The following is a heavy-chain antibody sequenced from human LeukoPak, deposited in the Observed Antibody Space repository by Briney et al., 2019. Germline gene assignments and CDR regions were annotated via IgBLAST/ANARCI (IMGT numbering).Heavy chain of an antibody. CDR2: IDPSDSYT. Sequence: GESLKISCKGSGYSFTYYWIGWVRQMPGKGLEWMGRIDPSDSYTNYSPSFQGHVTISADKSISTAYLQWSSLKASDTAMYYCAGAGIAVAGNAEYFQHWGQGTLVTVSS. CDR3: AGAGIAVAGNAEYFQH. J-gene: IGHJ1*01. D-gene: IGHD6-19*01. CDR1: GYSFTYYW. V-gene: IGHV5-10-1*01.